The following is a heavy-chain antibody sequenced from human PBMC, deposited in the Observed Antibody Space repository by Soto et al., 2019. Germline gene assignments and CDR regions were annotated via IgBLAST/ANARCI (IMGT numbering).Heavy chain of an antibody. CDR3: AIFRTSHWGNNWFDP. CDR2: ISYSGST. V-gene: IGHV4-31*03. CDR1: GGSITGDYY. Sequence: QVQLQESGPGLVKPSQTLSLTCTVSGGSITGDYYWSWIRQHPGKGLEWIGYISYSGSTYYNPSLKSRVTISVDTSKNHFSLNLSSVIAADTAVYYCAIFRTSHWGNNWFDPWGQGTLVTVSS. D-gene: IGHD7-27*01. J-gene: IGHJ5*02.